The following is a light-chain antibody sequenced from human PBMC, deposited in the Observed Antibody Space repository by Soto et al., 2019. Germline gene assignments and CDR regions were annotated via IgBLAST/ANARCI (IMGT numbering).Light chain of an antibody. CDR1: SSDVGGYKF. CDR2: DVR. CDR3: CSYAGSYTYV. J-gene: IGLJ1*01. V-gene: IGLV2-11*01. Sequence: QSVLTQPRSVSGSPGQSVTISCTGTSSDVGGYKFVSWYQQHPGKVPKRIIYDVRNRPSGVPDHFSGSKSGNTASLTISGLQAEDEADYYCCSYAGSYTYVFGTGTKVTVL.